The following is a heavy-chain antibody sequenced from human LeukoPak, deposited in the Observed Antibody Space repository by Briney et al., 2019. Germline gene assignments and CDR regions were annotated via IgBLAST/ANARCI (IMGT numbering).Heavy chain of an antibody. Sequence: NSSETLSLTCTVSGGSISSYYWSWIRQPPGKGLEWIGYIYYSGSTNYNPSLKSRVTISVDTSKDQFSLKLSSVTAADTAVYYCARHFQANSGSYQNWFDPWGQGTLVTVSS. CDR3: ARHFQANSGSYQNWFDP. V-gene: IGHV4-59*08. J-gene: IGHJ5*02. CDR1: GGSISSYY. D-gene: IGHD3-10*01. CDR2: IYYSGST.